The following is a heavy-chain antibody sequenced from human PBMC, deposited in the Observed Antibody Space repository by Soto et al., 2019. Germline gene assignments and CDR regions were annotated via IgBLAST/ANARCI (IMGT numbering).Heavy chain of an antibody. CDR3: ARNSSGWSTYKGINDYYFDY. CDR2: IWYDGSNK. J-gene: IGHJ4*02. CDR1: GFTFSSYG. D-gene: IGHD6-19*01. V-gene: IGHV3-33*01. Sequence: GGSLRLSCAASGFTFSSYGMHWVRQAPGKGLEWVAVIWYDGSNKYYADSVKGRFTISRDNSKNTLYLQMNSLRAEDTAVYYCARNSSGWSTYKGINDYYFDYWGQGALVTVSS.